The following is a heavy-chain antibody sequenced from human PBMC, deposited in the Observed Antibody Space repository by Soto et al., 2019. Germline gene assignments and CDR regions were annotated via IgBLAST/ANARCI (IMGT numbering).Heavy chain of an antibody. CDR2: ISSSSSYT. J-gene: IGHJ4*02. D-gene: IGHD3-16*01. Sequence: GSLRLSCAASGFTFSDYYMSWIRQAPGKGLEWVSYISSSSSYTNYADSVKGRFTISRDNAKNSLYLQMNSLRAEDTAVYYCASNTFGGVMPDYWGQGTLVTVSS. CDR1: GFTFSDYY. CDR3: ASNTFGGVMPDY. V-gene: IGHV3-11*06.